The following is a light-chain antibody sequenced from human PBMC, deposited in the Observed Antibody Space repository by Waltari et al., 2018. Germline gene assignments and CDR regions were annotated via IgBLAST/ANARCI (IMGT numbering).Light chain of an antibody. J-gene: IGLJ3*02. V-gene: IGLV10-54*01. CDR1: SNNVGNEG. CDR3: SAWDSGLRAWV. CDR2: RNN. Sequence: QAGLTQPPSVSKDLRQTATLTCTGDSNNVGNEGAAWLQHHQGHPPNPISFRNNERPARISGRFSASRSESTASLTITGIQPEDEADYYCSAWDSGLRAWVFGGGTKLTVL.